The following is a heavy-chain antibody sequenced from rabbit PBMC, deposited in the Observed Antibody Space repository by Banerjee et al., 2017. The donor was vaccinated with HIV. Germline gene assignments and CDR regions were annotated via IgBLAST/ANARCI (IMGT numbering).Heavy chain of an antibody. Sequence: QPLEESGGDLVKPGVSLSLICTASGFSFSSSYYMCCVRQATGKVLEWIACIYAGSSGSTYYASWAKGRFTISKTSSTTVTLQMTSLTAADTATYFCAREQTSYVGYGYGWINLWGPGTLVTVS. CDR2: IYAGSSGST. V-gene: IGHV1S40*01. J-gene: IGHJ4*01. CDR1: GFSFSSSYY. CDR3: AREQTSYVGYGYGWINL. D-gene: IGHD6-1*01.